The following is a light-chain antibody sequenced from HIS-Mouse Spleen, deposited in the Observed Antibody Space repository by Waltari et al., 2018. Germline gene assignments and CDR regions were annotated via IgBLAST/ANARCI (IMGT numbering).Light chain of an antibody. V-gene: IGLV2-14*01. J-gene: IGLJ1*01. CDR1: SSHVGGYHY. CDR2: EVS. CDR3: SSYTSSSTPYV. Sequence: QSALTQPASVSGSPGQSITIPCTGTSSHVGGYHYVSWYQQHPGKAPKLMIYEVSNRPSGVSNRFSGSKSGNTASLTISGLQAEDEADYYCSSYTSSSTPYVFGTGTKVTVL.